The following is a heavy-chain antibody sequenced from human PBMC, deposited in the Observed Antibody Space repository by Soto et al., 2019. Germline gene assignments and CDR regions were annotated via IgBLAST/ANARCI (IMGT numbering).Heavy chain of an antibody. CDR3: ERGLAPDVVTARDS. D-gene: IGHD2-21*02. V-gene: IGHV1-46*02. CDR2: LKPSDGAT. CDR1: GYDFNKYY. Sequence: ASVKVSCKASGYDFNKYYVDWVRQAPGQGLEWVGILKPSDGATTYAQKFQGRVTMTRDTSTSTAYMELRSLRADDTAVYFCERGLAPDVVTARDSWGKGTRVTVPS. J-gene: IGHJ4*02.